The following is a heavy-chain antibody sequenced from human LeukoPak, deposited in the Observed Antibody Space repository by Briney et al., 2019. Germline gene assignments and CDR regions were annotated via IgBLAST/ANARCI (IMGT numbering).Heavy chain of an antibody. CDR1: GYTFTSYD. CDR2: MNPNSGNT. CDR3: ASGTTTTMPGAG. V-gene: IGHV1-8*01. J-gene: IGHJ4*02. D-gene: IGHD5-12*01. Sequence: ASVKVSCKASGYTFTSYDINWVRQATGQGLEWMGWMNPNSGNTGYAQKFQGRVTMTRNTSISTAYMELSSLRSEDTAVYYCASGTTTTMPGAGWGQGTRVTVSS.